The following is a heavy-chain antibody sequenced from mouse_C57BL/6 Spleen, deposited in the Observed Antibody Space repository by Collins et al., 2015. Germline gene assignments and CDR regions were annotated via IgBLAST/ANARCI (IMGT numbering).Heavy chain of an antibody. V-gene: IGHV9-2-1*01. CDR1: GYAFTDYS. Sequence: QIQLVQSGPELKKPGETVKISCKASGYAFTDYSMHWVKQAPGKGLKWMGWINTETGEPTYADDFKGRFAFSLETSASTAYLQINNLKNEDTATYFCARAIYYYGMDYWGQGTSVTVSS. CDR3: ARAIYYYGMDY. CDR2: INTETGEP. J-gene: IGHJ4*01.